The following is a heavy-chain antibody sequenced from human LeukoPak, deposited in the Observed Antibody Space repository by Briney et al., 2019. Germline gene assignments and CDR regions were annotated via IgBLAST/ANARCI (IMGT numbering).Heavy chain of an antibody. Sequence: GGSLRLSCAASGFTFSSYAMSLVRQAPGKGLEWVSAISGSGGSTYYADSVKGRFTISRDNSKNTLYLQMNSLRAEDTAVYYCAKPYYDFWSGYYIGGDAFDYWGQGTLVTVSS. D-gene: IGHD3-3*01. CDR2: ISGSGGST. V-gene: IGHV3-23*01. CDR1: GFTFSSYA. J-gene: IGHJ4*02. CDR3: AKPYYDFWSGYYIGGDAFDY.